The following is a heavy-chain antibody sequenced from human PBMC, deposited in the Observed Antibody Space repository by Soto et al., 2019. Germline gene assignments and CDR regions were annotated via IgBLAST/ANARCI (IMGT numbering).Heavy chain of an antibody. J-gene: IGHJ6*02. D-gene: IGHD6-19*01. Sequence: ASETLSLTCSVSGADINTYSWTWIRQPAGKGLEWIGRIYTSASINYNPSLKGRVTLSVDTSTNQVSLRLASVTAADTAIYYCARDREAGYNFYYGMDVWGQGTTVTVSS. V-gene: IGHV4-4*07. CDR2: IYTSASI. CDR1: GADINTYS. CDR3: ARDREAGYNFYYGMDV.